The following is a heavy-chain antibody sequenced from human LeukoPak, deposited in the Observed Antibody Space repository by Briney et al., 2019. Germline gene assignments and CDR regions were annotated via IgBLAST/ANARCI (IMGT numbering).Heavy chain of an antibody. Sequence: ASVKVSCKASGYTFTAYHMHWLRQAPGQGLEWAGRINPNNGDTYYAQKFQGRVTMTTDASISTAYMELTSLTSDDTALYFCARDYYSGTYAHWGQGTQVTVSS. J-gene: IGHJ4*02. V-gene: IGHV1-2*06. CDR2: INPNNGDT. CDR1: GYTFTAYH. CDR3: ARDYYSGTYAH. D-gene: IGHD1-26*01.